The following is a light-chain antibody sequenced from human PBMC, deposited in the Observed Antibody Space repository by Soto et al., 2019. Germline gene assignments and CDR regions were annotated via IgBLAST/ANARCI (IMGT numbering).Light chain of an antibody. CDR3: SSYTSSSIYV. J-gene: IGLJ1*01. CDR1: SSDVGGYNL. V-gene: IGLV2-23*01. CDR2: EGT. Sequence: QSALTQPASVSGSPGQSIIVSCAGTSSDVGGYNLVSWYQQHPGKAPKLIIYEGTERPSGISPRFSGSKSGNTASLTISGLQAEDEADYYCSSYTSSSIYVFGSGTKGTVL.